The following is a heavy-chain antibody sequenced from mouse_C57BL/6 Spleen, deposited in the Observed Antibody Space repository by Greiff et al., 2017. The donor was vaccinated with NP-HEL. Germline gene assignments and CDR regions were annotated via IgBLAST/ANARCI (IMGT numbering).Heavy chain of an antibody. D-gene: IGHD4-1*01. CDR1: GYTFTNYW. V-gene: IGHV1-52*01. CDR3: ARRLTGTLDY. CDR2: IDPSDSET. J-gene: IGHJ2*01. Sequence: QVQLQQPGAELVKPGASVKLSCKASGYTFTNYWMHWVKQRPIQGLEWIGNIDPSDSETHYNQKFKDKATLTVDKSSSTAYMQLSSLTSEDSAVYYCARRLTGTLDYWGQGTTLTVSS.